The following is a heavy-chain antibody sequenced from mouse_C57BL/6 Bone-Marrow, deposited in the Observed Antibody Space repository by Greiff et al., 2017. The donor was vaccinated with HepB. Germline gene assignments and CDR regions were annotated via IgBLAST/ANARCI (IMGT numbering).Heavy chain of an antibody. J-gene: IGHJ2*01. CDR2: ISYDGSN. CDR3: ARVITTVVSNYFDY. Sequence: VQLKESGPGLVKPSQSLSLTCSVTGYSITSGYYWHWIRQFPGNKLEWMGYISYDGSNNYNPSLKNRISITRDTSKNQFFLKLNSVTTEDTATYYCARVITTVVSNYFDYWGQGTTLTVSS. CDR1: GYSITSGYY. D-gene: IGHD1-1*01. V-gene: IGHV3-6*01.